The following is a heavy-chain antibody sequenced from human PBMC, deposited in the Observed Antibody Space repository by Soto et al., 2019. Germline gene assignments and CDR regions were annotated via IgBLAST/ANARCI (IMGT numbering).Heavy chain of an antibody. V-gene: IGHV3-30-3*01. CDR2: ISYDGSNK. D-gene: IGHD6-6*01. CDR1: GFTFSSYA. CDR3: ARELIMYSSSSSDYGMDV. J-gene: IGHJ6*02. Sequence: GGSLRLSCAASGFTFSSYAMHWVRQAPGKGLEWVAVISYDGSNKYYADSVKGRFTISRDNSKNTLYLQMNNLRAEDTAVYYCARELIMYSSSSSDYGMDVWGQGTTVTVSS.